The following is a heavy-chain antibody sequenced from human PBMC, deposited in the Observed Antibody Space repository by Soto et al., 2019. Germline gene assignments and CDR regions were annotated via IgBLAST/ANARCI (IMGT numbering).Heavy chain of an antibody. V-gene: IGHV6-1*01. CDR3: ASQQQWLDY. CDR1: GDSVSSNSAA. Sequence: SQTLSLTGAISGDSVSSNSAAWNWIRQSPSRGLEWLGRTCYRSKWFTGYAVSVQSRIRXXXDXXXXXFSLQXXSVXPEDTAVYYCASQQQWLDYWGQGTLVAVSS. CDR2: TCYRSKWFT. D-gene: IGHD6-19*01. J-gene: IGHJ4*02.